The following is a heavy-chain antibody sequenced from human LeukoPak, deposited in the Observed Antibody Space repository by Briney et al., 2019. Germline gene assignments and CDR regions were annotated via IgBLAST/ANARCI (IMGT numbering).Heavy chain of an antibody. Sequence: PGGSMRLSCAASGFIFSSYAMSWVRQAPREGLEWDSAISGSGGSTYYADSVKGRFTISRDNSKNTLYLQMNSLRAEHTAVYYCARLREIPVFGVVTKSTSYFDYWGQGTLVTVSS. CDR2: ISGSGGST. J-gene: IGHJ4*02. D-gene: IGHD3-3*01. CDR1: GFIFSSYA. CDR3: ARLREIPVFGVVTKSTSYFDY. V-gene: IGHV3-23*01.